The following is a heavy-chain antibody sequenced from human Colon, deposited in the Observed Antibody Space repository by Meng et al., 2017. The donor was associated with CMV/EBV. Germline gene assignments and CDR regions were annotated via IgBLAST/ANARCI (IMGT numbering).Heavy chain of an antibody. Sequence: GESLKISCAASGFTFSSYSMHWVRQAPGKGLECVATISSAGSNKYYADSVKGRFTISRDNSKNMVYVQMTSLRAEDTAVYYCATITIFGGNWFDPWGQGTLVTVSS. V-gene: IGHV3-30*04. CDR3: ATITIFGGNWFDP. CDR1: GFTFSSYS. J-gene: IGHJ5*02. D-gene: IGHD3-3*01. CDR2: ISSAGSNK.